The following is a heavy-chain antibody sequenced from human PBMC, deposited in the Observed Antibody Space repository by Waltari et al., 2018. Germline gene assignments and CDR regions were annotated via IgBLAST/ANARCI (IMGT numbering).Heavy chain of an antibody. CDR2: IKQDGSEK. D-gene: IGHD6-13*01. Sequence: EVQLVESGGGVVQPGGSLRLSCAASGFTLRSYWMTWVRQAPGKGREWGANIKQDGSEKYYVDSVKGRFTISRENAKSSLYLQMESLRGDDTAVYYCARGGLDSSWYWRNWGQGTLVTVSS. V-gene: IGHV3-7*04. CDR3: ARGGLDSSWYWRN. CDR1: GFTLRSYW. J-gene: IGHJ4*02.